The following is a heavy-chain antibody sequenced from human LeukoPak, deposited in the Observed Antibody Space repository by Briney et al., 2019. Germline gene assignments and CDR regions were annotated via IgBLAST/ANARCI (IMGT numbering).Heavy chain of an antibody. Sequence: SEPLSLICTVSGVPISSYYWSWLRQPPGKGLEWIAYLFYSGSTDYHPSLESRVNISVDTSKNQFSLKLRSVTAADTAVYYCATVAVIRGVTYFDYWGQGTLVTVSS. J-gene: IGHJ4*02. CDR2: LFYSGST. CDR1: GVPISSYY. D-gene: IGHD3-10*01. CDR3: ATVAVIRGVTYFDY. V-gene: IGHV4-59*01.